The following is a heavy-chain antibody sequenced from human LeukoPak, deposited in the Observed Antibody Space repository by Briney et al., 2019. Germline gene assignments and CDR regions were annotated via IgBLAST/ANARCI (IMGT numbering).Heavy chain of an antibody. CDR2: ISGSGGST. J-gene: IGHJ4*02. V-gene: IGHV3-23*01. CDR3: ARDKGSGGYYQRAWDY. D-gene: IGHD3-22*01. CDR1: GFTFSSYA. Sequence: GGSLRLSCAASGFTFSSYAMSWVRQAPGKGLEWVSAISGSGGSTYYADSVKGRFTISRDNSKNTLYLQMNSLRAEDTAVYYCARDKGSGGYYQRAWDYWGQGTLVTVSS.